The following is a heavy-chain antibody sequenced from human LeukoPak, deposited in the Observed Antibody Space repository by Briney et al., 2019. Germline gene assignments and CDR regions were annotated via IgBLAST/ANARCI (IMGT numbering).Heavy chain of an antibody. D-gene: IGHD3-10*01. J-gene: IGHJ6*03. V-gene: IGHV4-39*07. CDR2: IYYSGST. Sequence: PSETLSLTCTVSGGSISSSSYYWGWIRQPPGKGLEWIGSIYYSGSTYYNPSLKSRVTISVDTSKNQFSLKLSSVTAADTAVYYCARDGNGEAVWFGELFLYYMDVWGKGTTVTVSS. CDR1: GGSISSSSYY. CDR3: ARDGNGEAVWFGELFLYYMDV.